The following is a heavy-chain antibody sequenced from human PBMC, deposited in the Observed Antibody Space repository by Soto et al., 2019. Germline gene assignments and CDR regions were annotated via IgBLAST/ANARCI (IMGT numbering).Heavy chain of an antibody. V-gene: IGHV4-61*01. CDR2: MSYSGTT. CDR3: ARAINFDFWSDSESGYYFDY. J-gene: IGHJ4*02. D-gene: IGHD3-3*01. CDR1: GGSVSSGSYY. Sequence: TLSLTCTVSGGSVSSGSYYWSWIRQPPGKGLEWIAYMSYSGTTNYNPSLKSRVSISVDTSKNQFSLKLSSLTAADTAVYYCARAINFDFWSDSESGYYFDYWGQGTLVTVSS.